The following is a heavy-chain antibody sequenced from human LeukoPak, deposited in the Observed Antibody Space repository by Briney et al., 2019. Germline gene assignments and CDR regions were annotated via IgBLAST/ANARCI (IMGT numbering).Heavy chain of an antibody. CDR1: GYTFTGYY. CDR3: ARDPSSWYDRAYYFDY. D-gene: IGHD6-13*01. CDR2: INPNSGGT. V-gene: IGHV1-2*06. Sequence: ASVKVSCKASGYTFTGYYMHWVRQAPGQGLEWMGRINPNSGGTNYAQKFQGRVTMTRDTSISTAYMELSRLRSDDTAVCYCARDPSSWYDRAYYFDYWGQGTLVTVSS. J-gene: IGHJ4*02.